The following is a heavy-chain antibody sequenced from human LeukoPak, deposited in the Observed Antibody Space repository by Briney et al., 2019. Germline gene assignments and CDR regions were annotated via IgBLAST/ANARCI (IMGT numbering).Heavy chain of an antibody. CDR1: GFTFSSYG. Sequence: GGSLRLSCAASGFTFSSYGMHWVRQAPGKGLEWVAFIRYDGSNKYYGDSVKGRFTISRDNSKNTLYLQMNSLRAEDTAVYYCAKVNHDSSGYYGHLHWGQGTLVTVSS. J-gene: IGHJ4*02. D-gene: IGHD3-22*01. V-gene: IGHV3-30*02. CDR2: IRYDGSNK. CDR3: AKVNHDSSGYYGHLH.